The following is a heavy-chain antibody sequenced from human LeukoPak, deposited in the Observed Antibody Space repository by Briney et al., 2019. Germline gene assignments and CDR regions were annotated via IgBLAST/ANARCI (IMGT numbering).Heavy chain of an antibody. D-gene: IGHD3-3*01. V-gene: IGHV3-11*06. Sequence: GGSLRLSCAASGFTFSDYSMTWIRQAPGKGLEWVSYITGSSSYTNYADSVKGRFTISRDNAENSLYLQMNSLRAEDTAVYYCARDRAYYDFWSGYLDYWGQGTLVTVSS. CDR2: ITGSSSYT. CDR1: GFTFSDYS. J-gene: IGHJ4*02. CDR3: ARDRAYYDFWSGYLDY.